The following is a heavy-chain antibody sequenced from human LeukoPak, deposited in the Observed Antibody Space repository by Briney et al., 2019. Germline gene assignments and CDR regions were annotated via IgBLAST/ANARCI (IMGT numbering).Heavy chain of an antibody. D-gene: IGHD6-19*01. Sequence: PSETLSLTCTVSGGSISSGGYYWSWIRQHPGKGLEWIGYIYYSGSTYYNPSLKSRVTISVDTSKNQFSLKLSSVTAADTAVYYCARGVAVAGGFDYWGQGTLVTVSS. V-gene: IGHV4-31*03. CDR1: GGSISSGGYY. CDR3: ARGVAVAGGFDY. J-gene: IGHJ4*02. CDR2: IYYSGST.